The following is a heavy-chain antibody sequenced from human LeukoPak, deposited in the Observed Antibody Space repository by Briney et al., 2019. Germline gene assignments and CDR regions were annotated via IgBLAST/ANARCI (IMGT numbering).Heavy chain of an antibody. CDR3: TRGRIGYCSGTSCYLDS. CDR1: GFTFGDHT. V-gene: IGHV3-49*04. J-gene: IGHJ4*02. D-gene: IGHD2-2*01. Sequence: PGRSLRLSCTGSGFTFGDHTMNWVRQAPGKGLEWVGFIRTKPYGGTPEYAASEAGRFTISRDDSRGIAYLQMNSLKIEDTAVYFCTRGRIGYCSGTSCYLDSWGQGTLVTVSS. CDR2: IRTKPYGGTP.